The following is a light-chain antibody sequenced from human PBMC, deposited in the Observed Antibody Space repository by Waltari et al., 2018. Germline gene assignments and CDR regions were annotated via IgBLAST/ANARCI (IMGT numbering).Light chain of an antibody. CDR1: QSLFYSSNNKNY. J-gene: IGKJ1*01. Sequence: DIVLTQSPDSLAVSLGERATTTCKSSQSLFYSSNNKNYLAWFQQKVGQPPKVLIYWASTRESGVPDRFSGSGSGTDFTLTISSLQAEDVAVYYCQQYYNSRRAFGQGTKVEIK. CDR3: QQYYNSRRA. V-gene: IGKV4-1*01. CDR2: WAS.